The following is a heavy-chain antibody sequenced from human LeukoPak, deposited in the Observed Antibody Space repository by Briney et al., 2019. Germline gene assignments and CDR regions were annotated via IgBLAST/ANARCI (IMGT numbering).Heavy chain of an antibody. CDR3: ARDAYPYSAYDY. CDR1: GFTFSSYS. CDR2: ISSSSSYI. V-gene: IGHV3-21*01. D-gene: IGHD2-21*01. Sequence: GGSLKLSCAASGFTFSSYSMNWVRQAPGKGLEWVSSISSSSSYIYYADSVKGRFTISRDNAKNSLYLQMNSLRAEDTAVYYCARDAYPYSAYDYWGQGTLVTVSS. J-gene: IGHJ4*02.